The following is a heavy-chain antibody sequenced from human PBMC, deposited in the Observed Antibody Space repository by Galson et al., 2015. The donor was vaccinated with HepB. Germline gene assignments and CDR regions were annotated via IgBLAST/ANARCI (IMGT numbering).Heavy chain of an antibody. CDR2: ISSSNGII. J-gene: IGHJ6*02. Sequence: SLRLSCAASGFTFSNYSMNWVRQAPGKGLEWVSYISSSNGIIYYVDSVKGRFTISRDNAKNSLYLQMNSLRAEDTAVYYCARDRSACSGGSCSSPYHYGMDVWGQGTTVTVSS. V-gene: IGHV3-48*01. CDR1: GFTFSNYS. D-gene: IGHD2-15*01. CDR3: ARDRSACSGGSCSSPYHYGMDV.